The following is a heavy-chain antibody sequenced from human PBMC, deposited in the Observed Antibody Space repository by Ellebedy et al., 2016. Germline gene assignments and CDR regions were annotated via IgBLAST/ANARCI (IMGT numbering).Heavy chain of an antibody. CDR1: GYTFSNYY. Sequence: ASVKVSXXASGYTFSNYYMHWVRQAPGQGLEWMGIMNPSGGRKSYAQKFQGRVTMTRDTSTSTVYMELSSLRSEDTAVYYCARGATYCSGGSCYSGGWGYFDYWGQGTLVTVSS. CDR3: ARGATYCSGGSCYSGGWGYFDY. D-gene: IGHD2-15*01. V-gene: IGHV1-46*01. CDR2: MNPSGGRK. J-gene: IGHJ4*02.